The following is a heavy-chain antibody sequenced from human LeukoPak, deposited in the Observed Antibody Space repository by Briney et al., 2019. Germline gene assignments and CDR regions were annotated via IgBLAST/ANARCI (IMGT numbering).Heavy chain of an antibody. J-gene: IGHJ4*02. D-gene: IGHD2-2*01. CDR2: ISGSGTT. Sequence: GGSLRLSCAASGFSFSSCAMSWVRQAPGKGLEWVSGISGSGTTYYADSVKGRFTISRDNSKNTRYLQMNSLRAEDTAAYYCAKGYSTSWLPFFDYWGQGTLVTVSS. CDR1: GFSFSSCA. CDR3: AKGYSTSWLPFFDY. V-gene: IGHV3-23*01.